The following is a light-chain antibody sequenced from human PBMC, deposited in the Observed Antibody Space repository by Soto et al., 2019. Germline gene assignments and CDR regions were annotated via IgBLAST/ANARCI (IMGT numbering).Light chain of an antibody. V-gene: IGLV2-14*01. CDR2: DVS. CDR1: SCDVGGYNY. CDR3: SSYTTSNTRQIV. Sequence: QSALTQPASVSGSPGQSITISCTGTSCDVGGYNYVSWYHQHPGKAPKFMIYDVSNRPSGVSNRFSGSKSGNTASLTISGLRAEDEADYYCSSYTTSNTRQIVFGTGTKVTVL. J-gene: IGLJ1*01.